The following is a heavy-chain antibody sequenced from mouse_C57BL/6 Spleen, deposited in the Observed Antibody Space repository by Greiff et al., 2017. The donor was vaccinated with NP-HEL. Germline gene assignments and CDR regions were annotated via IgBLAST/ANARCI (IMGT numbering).Heavy chain of an antibody. CDR3: ARNRDYAMDY. D-gene: IGHD2-14*01. V-gene: IGHV5-17*01. CDR2: ISSGSSTT. Sequence: EVQLVESGGGLVKPGGSLKLSCAASGFTFSDYGMHWVRQAPEQGLEWVAYISSGSSTTYYADKVKGRFTISRDNAKNTLFLQMNSLRSADTAMYYCARNRDYAMDYWGQGTSVTVSS. CDR1: GFTFSDYG. J-gene: IGHJ4*01.